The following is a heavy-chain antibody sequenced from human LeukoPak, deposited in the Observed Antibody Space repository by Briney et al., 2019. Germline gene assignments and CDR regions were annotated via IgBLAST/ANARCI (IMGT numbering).Heavy chain of an antibody. J-gene: IGHJ3*02. V-gene: IGHV1-8*01. CDR1: GYTFTSYD. CDR3: ARVKAAAGPRALRDAFDI. CDR2: MNPNSGNT. D-gene: IGHD6-13*01. Sequence: ASVKVSCKASGYTFTSYDINWVRQATGQGLEWMGWMNPNSGNTGYAQKFQGRVTMTRNTSISTAYMELSSLRSEDTAVYYCARVKAAAGPRALRDAFDIWGQGTMVTVSS.